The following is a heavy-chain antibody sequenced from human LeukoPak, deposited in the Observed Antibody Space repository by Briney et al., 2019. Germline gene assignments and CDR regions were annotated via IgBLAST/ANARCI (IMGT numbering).Heavy chain of an antibody. V-gene: IGHV3-21*01. CDR1: GFTFSSYW. Sequence: GGSLRLSCAASGFTFSSYWMHWVRQAPGKGLEWVSAISGSGGSTYYADSVKGRFTISRDNAKNSLYLQMDSLRAEDTAMYYCAREFNSFLADCSGGQCLFMSWGQGILDTVSS. CDR3: AREFNSFLADCSGGQCLFMS. CDR2: ISGSGGST. D-gene: IGHD2-15*01. J-gene: IGHJ4*02.